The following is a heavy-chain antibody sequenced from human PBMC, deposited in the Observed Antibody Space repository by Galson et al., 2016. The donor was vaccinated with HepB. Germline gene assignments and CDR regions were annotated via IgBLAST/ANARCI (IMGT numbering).Heavy chain of an antibody. V-gene: IGHV3-7*01. CDR1: GLTFSDYW. Sequence: SLRLSCAASGLTFSDYWMVWVRQVPGKGLQWVASIKQDGSETYYVDSVKGRFTISRDNAKNSLYLQMNSLRADDAAVYYCTRGNLGAYATMAFDYWGQGSLVTVSS. CDR3: TRGNLGAYATMAFDY. J-gene: IGHJ4*02. D-gene: IGHD1-26*01. CDR2: IKQDGSET.